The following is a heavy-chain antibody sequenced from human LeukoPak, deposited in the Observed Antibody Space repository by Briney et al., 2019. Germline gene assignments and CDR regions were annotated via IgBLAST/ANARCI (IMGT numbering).Heavy chain of an antibody. Sequence: GGSLRLSCVVSGFAFHTFAMSWVRQAPGRGLEWVSAISESGGRTYYADSVKGRFTISRDNSKNTLYLQMNSLRADDTAVYYCAKDRNLYYYDKSDWPSHYFDSWGQGTLVSVSS. D-gene: IGHD3-22*01. CDR3: AKDRNLYYYDKSDWPSHYFDS. CDR2: ISESGGRT. V-gene: IGHV3-23*01. CDR1: GFAFHTFA. J-gene: IGHJ4*02.